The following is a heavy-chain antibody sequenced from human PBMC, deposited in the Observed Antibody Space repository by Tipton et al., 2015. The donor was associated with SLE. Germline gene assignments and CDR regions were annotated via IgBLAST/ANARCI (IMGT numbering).Heavy chain of an antibody. Sequence: TLSLTCAVYGGSFSGYYWSWIRQPPGKGLEWIGEINHSGSTNYNPSLKSRVTISVDTSKNQFSLKLSSVTAADTAVYYCARTCSSTSCYRNYFDYWGQGPLVTVSS. CDR1: GGSFSGYY. CDR3: ARTCSSTSCYRNYFDY. J-gene: IGHJ4*02. CDR2: INHSGST. D-gene: IGHD2-2*02. V-gene: IGHV4-34*01.